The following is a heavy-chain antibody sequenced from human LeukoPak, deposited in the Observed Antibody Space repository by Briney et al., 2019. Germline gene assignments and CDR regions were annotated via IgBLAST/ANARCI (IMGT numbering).Heavy chain of an antibody. CDR3: ARDSAWDYYYYYYMDV. CDR1: GGSISSYY. V-gene: IGHV4-4*07. D-gene: IGHD1-26*01. Sequence: PSETLSLTCTVSGGSISSYYRSWIRQPAGKGLEWIGRIYTSGSTNYNPSLKSRVTMSVDTSKNQFSLKLSSVTAADTAVYYCARDSAWDYYYYYYMDVWGKGTTVTVSS. J-gene: IGHJ6*03. CDR2: IYTSGST.